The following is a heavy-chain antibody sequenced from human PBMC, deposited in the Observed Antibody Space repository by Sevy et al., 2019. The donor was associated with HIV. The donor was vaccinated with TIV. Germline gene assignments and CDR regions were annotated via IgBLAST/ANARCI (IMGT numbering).Heavy chain of an antibody. J-gene: IGHJ4*02. D-gene: IGHD3-10*01. CDR1: GFTFRTSG. V-gene: IGHV3-30*18. CDR3: AKDYAAGVAMVGGADRAGGDYFDY. CDR2: ISYDEAHK. Sequence: GGSLRLSCVTSGFTFRTSGMHWVRQSPGKGLEWVAVISYDEAHKNYADSVKGRFSISKDKSKNTLYMQMNSLRTEDTGGYYCAKDYAAGVAMVGGADRAGGDYFDYWGQGTLVTVSS.